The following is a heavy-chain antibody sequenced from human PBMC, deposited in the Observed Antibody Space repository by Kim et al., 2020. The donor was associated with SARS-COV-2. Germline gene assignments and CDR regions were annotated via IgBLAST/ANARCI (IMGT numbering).Heavy chain of an antibody. J-gene: IGHJ4*02. V-gene: IGHV3-23*01. Sequence: GGSLRLSCVASGFTFSSSAMAWVRQAPGKGLEWVSSLTGGDGNTYYADSVKGRFTLSRDNSKNTLYLQMNSLRAEDTAVYYCAKSATTPYWGRGTLVIV. CDR2: LTGGDGNT. CDR1: GFTFSSSA. CDR3: AKSATTPY. D-gene: IGHD1-1*01.